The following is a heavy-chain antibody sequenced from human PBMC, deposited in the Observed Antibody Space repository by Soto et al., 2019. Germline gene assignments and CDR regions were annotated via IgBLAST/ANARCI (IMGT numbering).Heavy chain of an antibody. J-gene: IGHJ5*02. CDR1: GGSFSGYY. D-gene: IGHD3-9*01. Sequence: QVQLQQWGAGLLKPSETLSLTCAVYGGSFSGYYWSWIRQPPGKGLEWIGEINHSGSTNYNPSLKSRVTISVDPSKNQFSLKLSSVTAADTAVYYCARRIRYFDWLLYGGWFDPWGQGTLVTVSS. CDR3: ARRIRYFDWLLYGGWFDP. V-gene: IGHV4-34*01. CDR2: INHSGST.